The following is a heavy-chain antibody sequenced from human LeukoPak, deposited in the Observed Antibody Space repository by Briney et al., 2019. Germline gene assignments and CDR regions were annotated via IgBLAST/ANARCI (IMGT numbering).Heavy chain of an antibody. Sequence: SVKVSCKASGYTFSSYYMHWVRQAPGQGLEWMGGIIPIFGTANYAQKFQGRVTITTDESTSTAYMELSSLRSEDTAVYYCARDPPRGTAPGYWGQGTLVTVSS. CDR1: GYTFSSYY. CDR3: ARDPPRGTAPGY. J-gene: IGHJ4*02. D-gene: IGHD5-18*01. CDR2: IIPIFGTA. V-gene: IGHV1-69*05.